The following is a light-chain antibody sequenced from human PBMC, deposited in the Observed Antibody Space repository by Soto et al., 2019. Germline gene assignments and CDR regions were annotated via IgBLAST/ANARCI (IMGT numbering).Light chain of an antibody. Sequence: QSAVTQPPSVSGAPGQRVTISCTGSSSNIGAGYDVHWYQQLPGTAPKLLIYGNTNRPSGVPDRFSGSKSGTSASLAITGLRPEDEADYYCQSFDTRLSGYVFATGTKVTVL. V-gene: IGLV1-40*01. CDR3: QSFDTRLSGYV. CDR1: SSNIGAGYD. CDR2: GNT. J-gene: IGLJ1*01.